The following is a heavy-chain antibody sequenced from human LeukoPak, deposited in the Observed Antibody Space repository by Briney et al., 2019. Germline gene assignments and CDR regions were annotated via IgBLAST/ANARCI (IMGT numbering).Heavy chain of an antibody. V-gene: IGHV3-9*01. CDR1: GFTFDDYA. CDR3: ARDLGSSWSYYFDY. CDR2: IGWNSVNI. Sequence: GGSLRLSCTASGFTFDDYAMHWVRQAPGKGLEWVSGIGWNSVNIGYADSVKGRFTISRDNAKNSLYLQMNSLRAEDTAFYYCARDLGSSWSYYFDYWGQGTLVTVSS. D-gene: IGHD6-13*01. J-gene: IGHJ4*02.